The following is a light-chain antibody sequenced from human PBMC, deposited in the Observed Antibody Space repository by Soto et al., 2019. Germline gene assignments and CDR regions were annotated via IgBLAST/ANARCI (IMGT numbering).Light chain of an antibody. J-gene: IGLJ3*02. CDR1: KSDIGAYNY. CDR2: EVT. Sequence: QSVLTQPPSASGSPGQSVTISCTGTKSDIGAYNYVSWYQQHPGKAPKLIIYEVTKRPSGVPDRFSGSKSGNTASLTVSGLQAEDEAGYYCGSHAGDSNLVFGGGTKLTVL. V-gene: IGLV2-8*01. CDR3: GSHAGDSNLV.